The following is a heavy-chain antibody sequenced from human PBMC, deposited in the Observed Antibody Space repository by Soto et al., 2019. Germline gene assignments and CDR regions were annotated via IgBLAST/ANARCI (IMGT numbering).Heavy chain of an antibody. V-gene: IGHV1-46*03. D-gene: IGHD6-6*01. CDR2: INPSGGST. Sequence: ASVKVSCKASGFTFTSYYMHWVRQAPGQGLEWMGIINPSGGSTSYAQKFQGRVTMTRDTSTTTVYMEVSNLRSEDTAMYYCARSSTSPFDFWGQGILVTVSS. J-gene: IGHJ4*02. CDR3: ARSSTSPFDF. CDR1: GFTFTSYY.